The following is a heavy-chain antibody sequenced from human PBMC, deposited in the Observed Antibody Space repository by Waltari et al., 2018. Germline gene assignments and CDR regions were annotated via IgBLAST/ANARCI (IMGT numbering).Heavy chain of an antibody. CDR3: ARDYYDSRHDAFDI. J-gene: IGHJ3*02. CDR1: GFTVSSNY. V-gene: IGHV3-53*01. Sequence: EVQLVESGGGLIQPGGSLRLSCAASGFTVSSNYMSWVRQAPGKGLEWVSVIYSGGSTYYADSVKSRFTISRDNSKNTLYLQMNSLRAEDTAVYYCARDYYDSRHDAFDIWGQGTMVTVSS. D-gene: IGHD3-22*01. CDR2: IYSGGST.